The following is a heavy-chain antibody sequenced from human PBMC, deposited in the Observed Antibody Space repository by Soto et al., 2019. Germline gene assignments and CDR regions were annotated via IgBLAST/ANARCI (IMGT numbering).Heavy chain of an antibody. CDR3: AKDFDSYSSGRYGMDV. Sequence: DVQLLESGGGLVQPGGSLRLSCIASGVTFSTYAMSWVRQAPGKGLEWVSGLTGSGGTTFYADSVKGRFTISRDNSKNTLYLQMNSLRAEDTAVYYCAKDFDSYSSGRYGMDVWGQGTTVTVSS. J-gene: IGHJ6*02. CDR2: LTGSGGTT. V-gene: IGHV3-23*01. CDR1: GVTFSTYA. D-gene: IGHD6-19*01.